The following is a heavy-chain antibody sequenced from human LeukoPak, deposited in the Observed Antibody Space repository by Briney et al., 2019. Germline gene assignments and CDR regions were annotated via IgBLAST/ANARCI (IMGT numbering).Heavy chain of an antibody. Sequence: GGSLRLSCAASGFTFSSYAMSWVRQAPGKGLEWVSAISGSGGSTYYADSVKGRFTISRDNSKNTLYLQMNSLRAEDTAVYYCAKAGVVPAAMTSRYYYYMDVWGKGTTVTVSS. V-gene: IGHV3-23*01. D-gene: IGHD2-2*01. J-gene: IGHJ6*03. CDR1: GFTFSSYA. CDR3: AKAGVVPAAMTSRYYYYMDV. CDR2: ISGSGGST.